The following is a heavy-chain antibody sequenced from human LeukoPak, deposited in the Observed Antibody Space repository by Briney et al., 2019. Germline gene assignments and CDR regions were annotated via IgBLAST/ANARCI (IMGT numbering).Heavy chain of an antibody. Sequence: SVKVSCKASGGTFSSYAISWVRQAPGQGLEWMGGIIPIFGTANYAQKFQGRVTITTDESTSTAYMELSSLRSEDTAVYYCAAIRDGYNGGEFGFDYWGQGTLVTVSS. CDR1: GGTFSSYA. D-gene: IGHD5-24*01. CDR2: IIPIFGTA. CDR3: AAIRDGYNGGEFGFDY. V-gene: IGHV1-69*05. J-gene: IGHJ4*02.